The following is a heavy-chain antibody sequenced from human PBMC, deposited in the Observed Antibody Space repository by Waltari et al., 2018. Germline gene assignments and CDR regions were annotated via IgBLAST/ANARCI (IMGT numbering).Heavy chain of an antibody. Sequence: QVQLQESGPGLVKPSETLSLTCTVSGGSISSYYWSWIRQPPGNGLEWIVYIYYSGSTNDNPSLKRRVTISVDTSKNQFALKLSSVTAADTAVYYCARTYCSGGSCYLDYWGQGTLVTVSS. J-gene: IGHJ4*02. D-gene: IGHD2-15*01. CDR3: ARTYCSGGSCYLDY. CDR1: GGSISSYY. CDR2: IYYSGST. V-gene: IGHV4-59*01.